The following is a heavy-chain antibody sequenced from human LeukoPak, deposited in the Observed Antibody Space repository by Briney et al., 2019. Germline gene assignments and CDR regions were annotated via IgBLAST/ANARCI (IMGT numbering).Heavy chain of an antibody. Sequence: NPSETLSLTCAVSGYSISSGYYWAWIRQPPGKGLEWIGSIYHSGSTHYNPSLKSRVTISVDTSKNHFSLKLSSVTAADTAVYYCARGDCTNGVCPDYWGQGTLVTVSS. J-gene: IGHJ4*02. V-gene: IGHV4-38-2*01. CDR2: IYHSGST. D-gene: IGHD2-8*01. CDR3: ARGDCTNGVCPDY. CDR1: GYSISSGYY.